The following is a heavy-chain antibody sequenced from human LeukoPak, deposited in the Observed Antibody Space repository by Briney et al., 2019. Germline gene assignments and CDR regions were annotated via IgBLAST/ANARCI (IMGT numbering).Heavy chain of an antibody. CDR3: ARDVGYSSSWGAFDI. J-gene: IGHJ3*02. Sequence: GGSLRLSCAASGFTVSSNYMSWVRQAPGKGLEWVSVIYSGGSTYYADSVKGRFTISRDNSKNTLYLQMNSLRAEDTAVYYCARDVGYSSSWGAFDIWGQGTMVTVSS. V-gene: IGHV3-66*01. CDR1: GFTVSSNY. D-gene: IGHD6-13*01. CDR2: IYSGGST.